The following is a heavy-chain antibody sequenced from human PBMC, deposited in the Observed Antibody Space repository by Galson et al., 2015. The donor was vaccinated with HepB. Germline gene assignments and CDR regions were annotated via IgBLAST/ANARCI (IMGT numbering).Heavy chain of an antibody. V-gene: IGHV3-30-3*01. CDR1: GFTFSSYA. CDR2: ISYDGSNK. D-gene: IGHD3-10*01. Sequence: SLRLSCAASGFTFSSYAMHWVRQAPGKGLEWVAVISYDGSNKYYADSVKGRFTISRDNSKNTLYLQMNSLRAEDTAVYYCARDGGRYYGSGSTLLDYWGQGTLVTVSS. J-gene: IGHJ4*02. CDR3: ARDGGRYYGSGSTLLDY.